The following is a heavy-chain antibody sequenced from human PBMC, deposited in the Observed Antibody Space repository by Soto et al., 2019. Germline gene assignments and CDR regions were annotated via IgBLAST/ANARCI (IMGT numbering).Heavy chain of an antibody. V-gene: IGHV1-18*01. Sequence: QVQLVQSGAEVKKPGASMKVSCKASGYTFTSYGISWVRQAPGQGLEWMGWISAYNGNTNYAQKLQGRVTMTTDTSTSTAYMELRSLRSDDTAVYYCAREEIVVVQKDILYDYWGQGTLVTVSS. CDR1: GYTFTSYG. J-gene: IGHJ4*02. CDR3: AREEIVVVQKDILYDY. CDR2: ISAYNGNT. D-gene: IGHD3-22*01.